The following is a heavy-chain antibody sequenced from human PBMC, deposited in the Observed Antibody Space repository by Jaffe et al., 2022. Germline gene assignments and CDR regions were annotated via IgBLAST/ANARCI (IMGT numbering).Heavy chain of an antibody. CDR2: IYHSGST. J-gene: IGHJ4*02. CDR1: GYSISSGYY. D-gene: IGHD4-17*01. Sequence: QVQLQESGPGLVKPSETLSLTCAVSGYSISSGYYWGWIRQPPGKGLEWIGSIYHSGSTYYNPSLKSRVTISVDTSKNQFSLKLSSVTAADTAVYYCARHGFYGGNPHFDYWGQGTLVTVSS. CDR3: ARHGFYGGNPHFDY. V-gene: IGHV4-38-2*01.